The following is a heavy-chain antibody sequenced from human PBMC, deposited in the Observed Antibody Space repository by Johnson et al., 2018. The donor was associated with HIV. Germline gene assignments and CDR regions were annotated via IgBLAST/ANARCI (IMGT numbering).Heavy chain of an antibody. CDR1: GFTFSRCG. Sequence: QVQLVESGGGVVQPGTSLRLSCAASGFTFSRCGMHWVRQAPGKGLEWVAVIWYDGSNKYYADSVKGRFTISRDNSKNTLYLQMNSLRAEDTAVYYCASGEDYGGNYGAFEIWGQGTMVTVSS. V-gene: IGHV3-33*08. D-gene: IGHD4-23*01. CDR2: IWYDGSNK. CDR3: ASGEDYGGNYGAFEI. J-gene: IGHJ3*02.